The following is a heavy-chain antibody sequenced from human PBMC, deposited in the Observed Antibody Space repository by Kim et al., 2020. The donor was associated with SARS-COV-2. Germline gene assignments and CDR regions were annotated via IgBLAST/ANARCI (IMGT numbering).Heavy chain of an antibody. J-gene: IGHJ6*02. CDR1: GFTFSSYW. V-gene: IGHV3-7*01. CDR2: IKQDGSEK. D-gene: IGHD6-13*01. Sequence: GGSLRLSCAASGFTFSSYWMSWVRQAPGKGLEWVANIKQDGSEKYYVDSVKGRFTISRDNAKNSLYLQMNSLRAEDTAVYYCASFTYSSSWYHFSYYYYGMDVWGQGTTVTVSS. CDR3: ASFTYSSSWYHFSYYYYGMDV.